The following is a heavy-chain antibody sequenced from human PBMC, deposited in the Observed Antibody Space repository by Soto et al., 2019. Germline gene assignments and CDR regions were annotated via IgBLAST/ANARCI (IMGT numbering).Heavy chain of an antibody. Sequence: PSETLFLTCAVYGGSFSGYYWSWIRQPPGKGLEWIGEINHSGSTNYNPSLKSRVTISVDASKNQFSLKLSSVTAADTAVYYCARVNIEYSSSSKTQRPYYFDYWGQGTLVTVSS. J-gene: IGHJ4*02. CDR1: GGSFSGYY. CDR3: ARVNIEYSSSSKTQRPYYFDY. D-gene: IGHD6-6*01. CDR2: INHSGST. V-gene: IGHV4-34*01.